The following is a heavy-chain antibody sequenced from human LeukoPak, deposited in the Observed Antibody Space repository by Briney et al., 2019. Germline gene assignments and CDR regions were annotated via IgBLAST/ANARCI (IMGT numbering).Heavy chain of an antibody. CDR1: GGSISSYY. Sequence: PSETLSLTCTVSGGSISSYYWSWIRQPPGKGLEWIGYIYYSGSTNYNPSLKSRVTISVDTSKNQFSLKLSSVTAADTAVYYCARVTHCSSTSCYIPGAFDIWGQGTMVTVSS. CDR2: IYYSGST. D-gene: IGHD2-2*02. J-gene: IGHJ3*02. V-gene: IGHV4-59*12. CDR3: ARVTHCSSTSCYIPGAFDI.